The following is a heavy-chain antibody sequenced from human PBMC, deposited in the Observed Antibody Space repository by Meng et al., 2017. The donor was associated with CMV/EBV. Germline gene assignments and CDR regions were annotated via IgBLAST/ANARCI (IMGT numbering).Heavy chain of an antibody. D-gene: IGHD1-1*01. J-gene: IGHJ4*02. CDR1: GVSIRTHY. V-gene: IGHV4-59*11. CDR2: IHYTGRA. Sequence: QVQLQQSRPGLVKPSETMSLTSSASGVSIRTHYWSWVRQTPGKGLDWIASIHYTGRADYSPSLKSRLTISVDTSDSQLSLKLSSVTPAETAMYYCAERGGGYWGQGILVTVSS. CDR3: AERGGGY.